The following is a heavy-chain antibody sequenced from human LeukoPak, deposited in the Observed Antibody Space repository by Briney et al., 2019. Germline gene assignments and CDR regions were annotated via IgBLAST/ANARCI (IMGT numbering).Heavy chain of an antibody. CDR1: GGSISSGGYY. D-gene: IGHD2-2*01. V-gene: IGHV4-31*03. Sequence: SETLSLTCTVSGGSISSGGYYRSWIRQHPGKGLEWIGYIYYSGSTYYNPSLKSRVTISVDTSKNQFSLKLSSVTAADTAVYYCARGVVPAAWGGYFDYWGQGTLVTVSS. CDR3: ARGVVPAAWGGYFDY. J-gene: IGHJ4*02. CDR2: IYYSGST.